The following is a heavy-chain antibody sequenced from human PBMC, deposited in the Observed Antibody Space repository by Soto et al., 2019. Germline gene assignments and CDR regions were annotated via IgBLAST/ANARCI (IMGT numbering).Heavy chain of an antibody. CDR1: GGSFSVYY. J-gene: IGHJ6*02. D-gene: IGHD3-10*01. V-gene: IGHV4-34*01. CDR3: ARGRRFGETTYGMDV. Sequence: SETLSLTCAVYGGSFSVYYWSWIRQPPGKGLEWIGEINHSGSTNYNPSLKSRVTISVDTSKNQFSLKLSSVTAADTDVYYCARGRRFGETTYGMDVWGQGNRVTVSS. CDR2: INHSGST.